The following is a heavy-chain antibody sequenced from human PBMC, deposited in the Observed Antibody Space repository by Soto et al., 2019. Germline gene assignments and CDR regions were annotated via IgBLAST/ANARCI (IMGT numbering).Heavy chain of an antibody. D-gene: IGHD3-22*01. V-gene: IGHV1-58*01. J-gene: IGHJ4*02. CDR1: GFTFTSSA. CDR2: IVVGSGNT. CDR3: AAERYYDSSGYYQDY. Sequence: EASVKVSCKASGFTFTSSAVQWVRQARGQRLEWIGWIVVGSGNTNYAQKFQERVTITRDMSTSTAYMELSSLRSEDTAVYYCAAERYYDSSGYYQDYWGQGTLVTVSS.